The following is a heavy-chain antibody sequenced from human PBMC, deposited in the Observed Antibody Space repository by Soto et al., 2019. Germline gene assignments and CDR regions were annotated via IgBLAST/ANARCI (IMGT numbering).Heavy chain of an antibody. J-gene: IGHJ4*02. CDR1: GFTFSDHY. Sequence: EVQLVESGGGLVQPGGSLRLSCAASGFTFSDHYMDWVRQAPGKGLEWVGRSRNRGNSYTTVYVASVKGRFIISRDASNNLLYLQMNSLETEDTAVYFCAKTTYGSGSYYFDSWGQGTLVTVSS. CDR3: AKTTYGSGSYYFDS. CDR2: SRNRGNSYTT. D-gene: IGHD3-10*01. V-gene: IGHV3-72*01.